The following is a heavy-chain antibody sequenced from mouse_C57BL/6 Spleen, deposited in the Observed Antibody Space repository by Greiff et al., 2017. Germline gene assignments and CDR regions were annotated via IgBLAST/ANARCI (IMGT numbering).Heavy chain of an antibody. CDR3: TREPYGSHAMGY. CDR1: GFTFSSYA. V-gene: IGHV5-9-1*02. J-gene: IGHJ4*01. CDR2: ISSGGDYI. D-gene: IGHD1-1*01. Sequence: EVHLVESGEGLVKPGGSLKLSCAASGFTFSSYAMSWVRQTPEKRLEWVAYISSGGDYIYYADTVKGRSTISEDNARNTLYLQMSSLKSEDTAMYYCTREPYGSHAMGYWGQGTSVTVAS.